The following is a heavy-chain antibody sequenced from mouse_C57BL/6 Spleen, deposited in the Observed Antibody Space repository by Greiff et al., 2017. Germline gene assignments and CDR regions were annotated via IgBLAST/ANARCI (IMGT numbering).Heavy chain of an antibody. CDR3: ARDDYDDYYAMDY. CDR2: IAPEDGET. D-gene: IGHD2-4*01. Sequence: EVKLMESGAELVKPGASVKLSCTASGFNIKDYYMHWVKQRTEQGLEWIGRIAPEDGETKYAPKFQGKATITADTSSNTAYLQLSSLTSEDTAVYYCARDDYDDYYAMDYWGQGTSVTVSS. J-gene: IGHJ4*01. CDR1: GFNIKDYY. V-gene: IGHV14-2*01.